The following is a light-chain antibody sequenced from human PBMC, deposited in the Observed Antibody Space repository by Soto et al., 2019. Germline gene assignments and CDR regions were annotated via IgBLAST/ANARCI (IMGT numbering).Light chain of an antibody. CDR2: AAS. CDR3: QQSYSTPFT. V-gene: IGKV1-39*01. J-gene: IGKJ3*01. Sequence: DIQMTQSPSSLSASVGDRVTITCRASQSISSYLNWYQQKPGKAPKLLIYAASSLQSGVPSRFSGSGSGTDFTRTISSLQPEDFATYYWQQSYSTPFTCGPGTKVDIK. CDR1: QSISSY.